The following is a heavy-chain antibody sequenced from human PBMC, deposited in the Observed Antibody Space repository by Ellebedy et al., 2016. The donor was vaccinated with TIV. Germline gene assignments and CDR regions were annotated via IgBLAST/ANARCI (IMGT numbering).Heavy chain of an antibody. Sequence: GESLKISCIASGFSFDDYVMNWVRQAPGKGLEWLSFITSGDIIYYADSVKGRFTISRDNAKNSLYLQMNSLRAEDTAVYYCARDGGITMIVALFDYWGQGTLVTVSS. V-gene: IGHV3-69-1*01. CDR2: ITSGDII. J-gene: IGHJ4*02. D-gene: IGHD3-22*01. CDR1: GFSFDDYV. CDR3: ARDGGITMIVALFDY.